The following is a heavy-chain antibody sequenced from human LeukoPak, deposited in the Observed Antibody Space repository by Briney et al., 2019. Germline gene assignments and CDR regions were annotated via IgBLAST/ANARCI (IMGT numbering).Heavy chain of an antibody. CDR2: INPSGGST. V-gene: IGHV1-46*01. CDR1: GYTFTSYY. J-gene: IGHJ6*02. CDR3: ARGGDFWSGYPHWGPSMFYYYGMDV. D-gene: IGHD3-3*01. Sequence: ASVTVSCKASGYTFTSYYMHWVRQAPGQGLEWMGIINPSGGSTSYAQKFQGRVTMTRDTSTSTVYMELSSLRSEDTAVYYCARGGDFWSGYPHWGPSMFYYYGMDVWGQGTTVTVSS.